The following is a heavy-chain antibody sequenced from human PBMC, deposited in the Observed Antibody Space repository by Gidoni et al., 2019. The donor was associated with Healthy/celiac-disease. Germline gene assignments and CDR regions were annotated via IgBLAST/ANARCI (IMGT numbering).Heavy chain of an antibody. CDR1: GGSFSGYY. D-gene: IGHD3-3*01. Sequence: QVQLQQWGAGLLKPSETLSLTCAVYGGSFSGYYWSWIRQPPGKGLEWMGEINHSGSTNYNPSLKSRVTISVDTSKNQVSLKLSSVTAADTAVYYCARNYDFWSGYYLYGMDVWGQGTTVTVSS. V-gene: IGHV4-34*01. CDR2: INHSGST. CDR3: ARNYDFWSGYYLYGMDV. J-gene: IGHJ6*02.